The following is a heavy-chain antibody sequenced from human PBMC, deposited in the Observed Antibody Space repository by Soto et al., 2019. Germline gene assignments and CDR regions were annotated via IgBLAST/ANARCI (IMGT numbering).Heavy chain of an antibody. Sequence: SETLSLTCTVSAGSISSYYLICIRQPTGKGLEWIGYIYYSGSTNYNPSLTSRDPLSVDTSTNQFSLKLSSVTAAATAVDYCARWLQLQWFEPWGQGTLVTV. CDR2: IYYSGST. D-gene: IGHD5-12*01. J-gene: IGHJ5*02. V-gene: IGHV4-59*01. CDR1: AGSISSYY. CDR3: ARWLQLQWFEP.